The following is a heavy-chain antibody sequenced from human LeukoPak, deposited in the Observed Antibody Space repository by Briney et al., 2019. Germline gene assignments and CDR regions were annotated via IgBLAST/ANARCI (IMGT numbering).Heavy chain of an antibody. D-gene: IGHD3-10*01. CDR3: ARGRGIDY. CDR2: IKQDGSEK. J-gene: IGHJ4*02. CDR1: GFTFSGYW. V-gene: IGHV3-7*03. Sequence: PGGSLRLSCAASGFTFSGYWMTWVRQAPGKGLEWVANIKQDGSEKYYVDSVKGRFTISRDNAQNSLYLQMSSLRAEDTAVYHCARGRGIDYWGQGTLVTVSS.